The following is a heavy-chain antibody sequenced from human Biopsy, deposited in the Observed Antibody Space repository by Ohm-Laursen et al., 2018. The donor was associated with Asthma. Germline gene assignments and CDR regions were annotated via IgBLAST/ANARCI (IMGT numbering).Heavy chain of an antibody. CDR2: INPNSGGT. CDR3: ARGQKSAGDRWFDP. CDR1: GGAFSNYA. D-gene: IGHD6-13*01. V-gene: IGHV1-2*06. Sequence: SVKVSCKASGGAFSNYAVNWMRQAPGQGLEWMGRINPNSGGTNYAQKFQGRVTMTRDTSISTAYMEVSRLRSDDTAVYYCARGQKSAGDRWFDPWGQGTLVTVSS. J-gene: IGHJ5*02.